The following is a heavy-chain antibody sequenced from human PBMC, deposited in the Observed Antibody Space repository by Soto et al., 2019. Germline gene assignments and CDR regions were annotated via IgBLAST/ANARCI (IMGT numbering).Heavy chain of an antibody. D-gene: IGHD6-6*01. CDR3: ARSLRGQLVEY. Sequence: SETLSLTCTVSGGSVSSGSYYWSWIRQPPGKGLEWIGYIYYSGSTNYNPSLKSRVTISVDTSKNQFSLKLSSVTAADTAVYYCARSLRGQLVEYWGQGTLVNVSS. V-gene: IGHV4-61*01. CDR2: IYYSGST. J-gene: IGHJ4*02. CDR1: GGSVSSGSYY.